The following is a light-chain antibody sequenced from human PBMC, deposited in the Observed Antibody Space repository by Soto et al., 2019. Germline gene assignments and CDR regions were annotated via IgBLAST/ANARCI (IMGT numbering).Light chain of an antibody. CDR2: GAS. CDR1: QSVSSSY. Sequence: EMVLTQSPGTRSLSPGASATHSCRASQSVSSSYLACYQQRPGQAPRLLIYGASSRATGIPDRFSGSGSGTDFTLTISRLEPEDFAVYYCQQFGNSPYTFGQGTRLEIK. V-gene: IGKV3-20*01. J-gene: IGKJ2*01. CDR3: QQFGNSPYT.